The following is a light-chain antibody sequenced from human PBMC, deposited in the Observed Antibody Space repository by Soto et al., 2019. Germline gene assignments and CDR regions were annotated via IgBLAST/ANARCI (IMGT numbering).Light chain of an antibody. J-gene: IGKJ1*01. CDR2: DAS. V-gene: IGKV3D-15*01. Sequence: EKMMTQSPATLSLSPGERATLSCRASQSVRSNLAWYQQQPGQPPRLLIYDASTRATGSPSWFSGGGSGTEFTLPISSLKSQDFAVYYCQQYANWPWTFGQGTKVDI. CDR3: QQYANWPWT. CDR1: QSVRSN.